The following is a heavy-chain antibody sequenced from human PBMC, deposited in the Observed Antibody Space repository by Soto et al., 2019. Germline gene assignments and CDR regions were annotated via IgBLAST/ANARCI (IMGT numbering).Heavy chain of an antibody. D-gene: IGHD2-2*01. CDR1: GYTFTRYA. J-gene: IGHJ6*02. Sequence: ASVKVSCKASGYTFTRYAMHWLRQAPPQTLEWMGWINAGNGNTRYSQKFQGRVTITRNTSASTAYMELSRLRSEDTAVYYCAREDIVVVPAATSYYYYGMDVWGQGTTVTVSS. V-gene: IGHV1-3*01. CDR3: AREDIVVVPAATSYYYYGMDV. CDR2: INAGNGNT.